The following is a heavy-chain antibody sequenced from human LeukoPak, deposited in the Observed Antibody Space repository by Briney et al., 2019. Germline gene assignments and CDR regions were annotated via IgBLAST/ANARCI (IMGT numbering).Heavy chain of an antibody. CDR3: ARDRRALKAFDP. J-gene: IGHJ5*02. V-gene: IGHV1-2*02. CDR1: GYTFTGYY. CDR2: INPNSGGT. Sequence: ASVKVSCKASGYTFTGYYMHWVRQAPGQGLEWIGWINPNSGGTNYAQKFQGRVTMTRDTSISTAYMELSRLRSDDTAVYYCARDRRALKAFDPWGQGTLVTVSS.